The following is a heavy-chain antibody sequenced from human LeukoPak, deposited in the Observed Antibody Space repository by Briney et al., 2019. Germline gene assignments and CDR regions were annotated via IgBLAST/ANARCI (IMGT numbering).Heavy chain of an antibody. CDR2: IYPGDSDT. V-gene: IGHV5-51*01. Sequence: GESLKISCKGSGYSFTSYWIGWVRQMPGKGLEWMGIIYPGDSDTRYSPSFQGQVTISADKSISTAYLQWSSLKASDTAMYYCARSDRLHTYCRGGSCYPGTYYYYGMDVWGQGTTVTVSS. D-gene: IGHD2-15*01. CDR1: GYSFTSYW. CDR3: ARSDRLHTYCRGGSCYPGTYYYYGMDV. J-gene: IGHJ6*02.